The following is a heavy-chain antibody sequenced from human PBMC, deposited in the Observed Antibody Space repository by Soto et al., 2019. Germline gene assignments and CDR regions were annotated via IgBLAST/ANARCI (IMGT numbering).Heavy chain of an antibody. CDR3: AREAYGGRPGY. V-gene: IGHV1-8*01. CDR1: GYTFTSYD. CDR2: MNPNSGNT. D-gene: IGHD2-15*01. J-gene: IGHJ4*02. Sequence: QVQLVQSGAEVKKPGASVKLSCKASGYTFTSYDITWVRQATGQGLEWMGWMNPNSGNTGCAQKFQGRVTMTRNTSISTAYMELSSLRSADTAVYSCAREAYGGRPGYWGQGTLVTVSS.